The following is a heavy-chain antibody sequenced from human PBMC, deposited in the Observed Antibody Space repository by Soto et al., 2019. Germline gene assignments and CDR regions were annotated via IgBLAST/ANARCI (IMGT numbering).Heavy chain of an antibody. Sequence: PGGSLRLSCAASGFTFSSYSMNWVRQAPGKGLEWVSSISSSSSYIYYADSVKGRFTISRDNAKNSLYLQMNSLRAGDTAVYYCARGQIQLWTPLVYWGQGTLVTVSS. CDR2: ISSSSSYI. J-gene: IGHJ4*02. V-gene: IGHV3-21*01. D-gene: IGHD5-18*01. CDR1: GFTFSSYS. CDR3: ARGQIQLWTPLVY.